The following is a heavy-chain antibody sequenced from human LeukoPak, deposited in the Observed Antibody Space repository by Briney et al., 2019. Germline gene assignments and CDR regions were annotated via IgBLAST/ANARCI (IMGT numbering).Heavy chain of an antibody. CDR3: ARDMGYDSSGYSDY. J-gene: IGHJ4*02. CDR2: INPNSGGT. D-gene: IGHD3-22*01. V-gene: IGHV1-2*02. Sequence: GASVKVSCKASGYTFTGYYMHWVRQAPGQGLEWMGWINPNSGGTNYAQKFQGRVTMTRDTSISTAYMELSRLRSDDTAVYYCARDMGYDSSGYSDYWGQGTLVTVSS. CDR1: GYTFTGYY.